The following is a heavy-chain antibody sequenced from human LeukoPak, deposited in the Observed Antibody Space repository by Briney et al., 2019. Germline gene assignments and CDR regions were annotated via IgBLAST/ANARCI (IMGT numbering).Heavy chain of an antibody. CDR3: ARGGGLDI. Sequence: GGSLRLSCAASGFIFSSYWMTWVRQAPGKGLEGVANIKQDGSEKYYVDSVKGRFTISRDNAKNSLYLQMNSLRAEDTAVYYCARGGGLDIWGQGTMVTVSS. J-gene: IGHJ3*02. CDR1: GFIFSSYW. CDR2: IKQDGSEK. V-gene: IGHV3-7*05.